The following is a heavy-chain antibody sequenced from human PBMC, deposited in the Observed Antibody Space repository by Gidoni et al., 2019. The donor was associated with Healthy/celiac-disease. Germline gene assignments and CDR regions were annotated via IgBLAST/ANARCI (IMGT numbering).Heavy chain of an antibody. Sequence: EVQLVESGGCLVKPGGSLRLSCASSGSTFCSYSMNWVRQAPGKGLEWVSSIISSSSYIYYADSVKGRFTISRDNAKNSLYLQMNSLRAEDTAVYYCARDSYDILTGYSRPFDYWGQGTLVTVSS. CDR1: GSTFCSYS. D-gene: IGHD3-9*01. CDR3: ARDSYDILTGYSRPFDY. V-gene: IGHV3-21*01. J-gene: IGHJ4*02. CDR2: IISSSSYI.